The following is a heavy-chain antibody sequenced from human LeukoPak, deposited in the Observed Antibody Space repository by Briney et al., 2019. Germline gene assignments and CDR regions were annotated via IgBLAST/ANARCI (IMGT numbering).Heavy chain of an antibody. J-gene: IGHJ4*02. D-gene: IGHD2-2*01. CDR1: GGSISSSSYY. V-gene: IGHV4-39*01. CDR3: VRQAILPATMRFFDF. CDR2: IYYSGST. Sequence: SETLSLTCTASGGSISSSSYYWGWIRQPPGKGLEWIGSIYYSGSTYYNPSLKSRVTVSEDTSNNQFSLKLSSVAAADTAVYYCVRQAILPATMRFFDFWGQGTLVTVSP.